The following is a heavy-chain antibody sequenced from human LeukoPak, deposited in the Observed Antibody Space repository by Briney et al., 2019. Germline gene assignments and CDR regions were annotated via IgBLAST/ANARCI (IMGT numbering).Heavy chain of an antibody. Sequence: SETLSLTCTVSGGSISNYFWIWIRQPPGKGLEWIGYIYYSGTTNYNPSLKSRVTISLDTSKNQFSLKLNSVTAADTAVYYCARGTDISVHYDYWGQGALVTVPS. J-gene: IGHJ4*02. D-gene: IGHD3-22*01. V-gene: IGHV4-59*01. CDR2: IYYSGTT. CDR3: ARGTDISVHYDY. CDR1: GGSISNYF.